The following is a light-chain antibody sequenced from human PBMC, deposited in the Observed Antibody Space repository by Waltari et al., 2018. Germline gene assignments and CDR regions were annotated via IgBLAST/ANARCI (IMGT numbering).Light chain of an antibody. Sequence: EIVLTQSPGTLSLFRGERATLSCRASQSVSSSYLAWYQQRPGQAPRLLLYLTSIRATGIPDRFSGSGSGTDFTLTISRLEPEDFAVYYCHQYETLPSTFGQGTKLEIK. CDR1: QSVSSSY. CDR2: LTS. J-gene: IGKJ2*01. CDR3: HQYETLPST. V-gene: IGKV3-20*01.